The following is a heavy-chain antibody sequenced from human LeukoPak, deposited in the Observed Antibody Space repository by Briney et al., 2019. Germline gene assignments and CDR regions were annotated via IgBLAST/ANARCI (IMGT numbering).Heavy chain of an antibody. CDR1: GGSISSGGYY. J-gene: IGHJ4*02. CDR3: ARDRSRGTGTFDY. CDR2: IYYSGST. Sequence: SQTLSLTGTVSGGSISSGGYYWSWIRQHPGKGLEWIGYIYYSGSTYYNPSLKSRLTISVDTSKNQFSLKLSSVTAADTAVYYCARDRSRGTGTFDYWGQGTLVTVSS. D-gene: IGHD1-1*01. V-gene: IGHV4-31*03.